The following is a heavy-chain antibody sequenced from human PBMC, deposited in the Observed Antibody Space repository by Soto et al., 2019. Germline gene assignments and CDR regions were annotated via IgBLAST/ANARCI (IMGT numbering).Heavy chain of an antibody. CDR2: IYYSGST. J-gene: IGHJ5*02. V-gene: IGHV4-31*03. CDR1: GGSISSGGYY. D-gene: IGHD3-22*01. Sequence: SETLSLTCTVSGGSISSGGYYWSWIRQHPGKGLEWIGYIYYSGSTYYNPSLKSRVTISVDTSKNQFSLKLSSVTAADTAVYYCARDHYDSSGRHNWFDPWGQGTLVTVSS. CDR3: ARDHYDSSGRHNWFDP.